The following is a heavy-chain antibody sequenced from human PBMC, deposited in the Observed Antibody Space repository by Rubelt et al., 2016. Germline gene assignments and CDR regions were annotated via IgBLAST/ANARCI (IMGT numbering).Heavy chain of an antibody. V-gene: IGHV4-34*01. CDR1: GGSFSGYY. D-gene: IGHD2-2*01. J-gene: IGHJ5*02. CDR2: INHSGST. CDR3: ARQGGYCSSSSCYWNWFDP. Sequence: QVQLQQWGAGLLKPSETLSLTCAVYGGSFSGYYWSWIRQPPGKGLEWIGEINHSGSTNYNPSLKCRFPILVDTSKNHFSLKLSSVTAADTAVDYCARQGGYCSSSSCYWNWFDPWGQGTLVTVSS.